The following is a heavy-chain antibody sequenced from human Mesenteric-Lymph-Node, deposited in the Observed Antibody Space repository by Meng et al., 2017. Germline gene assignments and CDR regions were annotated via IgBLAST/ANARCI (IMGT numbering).Heavy chain of an antibody. V-gene: IGHV1-3*01. Sequence: QVQRVQAGAEVKKTGAAVKVAGKASGYTFTNYAIQWVRQAPGQRLEWMGWINSGNGKTKYSEKFQGRVTITRDTSATTAYMELSSLRSEDMAVYYCARGLWEQSRYYFDSWGQGTLVTVSS. CDR2: INSGNGKT. D-gene: IGHD1-26*01. CDR1: GYTFTNYA. J-gene: IGHJ4*02. CDR3: ARGLWEQSRYYFDS.